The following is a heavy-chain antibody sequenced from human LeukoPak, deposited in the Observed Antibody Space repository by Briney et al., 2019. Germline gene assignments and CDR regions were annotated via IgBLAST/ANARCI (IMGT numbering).Heavy chain of an antibody. CDR2: INPNSGGT. Sequence: ASVKVSCTASGYTFTGYYMHWVRQAPGQGLEWMGWINPNSGGTNYAQKFQGRVTMTRDTSISTAYMELSRLRSDDTAVYYCARDPIAAAGTIGMGDYWGQGTLVTVSS. J-gene: IGHJ4*02. D-gene: IGHD6-13*01. V-gene: IGHV1-2*02. CDR1: GYTFTGYY. CDR3: ARDPIAAAGTIGMGDY.